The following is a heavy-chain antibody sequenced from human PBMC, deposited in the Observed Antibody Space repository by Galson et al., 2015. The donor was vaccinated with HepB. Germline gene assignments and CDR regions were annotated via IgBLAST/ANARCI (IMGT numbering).Heavy chain of an antibody. V-gene: IGHV3-30*18. J-gene: IGHJ2*01. CDR2: ISYDGSNK. CDR1: GFTFSSYG. CDR3: AKERAKRDWYFDL. Sequence: SLRLSCAASGFTFSSYGMHWVRQAPGRGLEWVAVISYDGSNKYYADSVKGRFTISRDNSKNTLYLQMNSLRAEDTAVYYCAKERAKRDWYFDLWGRGTLVTVSS.